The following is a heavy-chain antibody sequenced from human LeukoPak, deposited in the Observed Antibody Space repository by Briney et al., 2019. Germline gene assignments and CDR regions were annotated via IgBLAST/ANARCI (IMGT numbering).Heavy chain of an antibody. V-gene: IGHV3-66*01. CDR2: IYSGGST. J-gene: IGHJ6*02. CDR1: GFTVSSNY. D-gene: IGHD2-2*01. Sequence: PGGSLRLSCAASGFTVSSNYMSWVRQAPGKGLEWVSVIYSGGSTYYADSVKGRFTISRDNSKNMLYLQMNSLRAEDTAVYYCARDLPPGGGTPPAGYYYYGMDVWGQGTTVTVSS. CDR3: ARDLPPGGGTPPAGYYYYGMDV.